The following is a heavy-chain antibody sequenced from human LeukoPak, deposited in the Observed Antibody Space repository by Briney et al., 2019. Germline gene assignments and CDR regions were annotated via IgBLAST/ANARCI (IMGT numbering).Heavy chain of an antibody. CDR1: GFTFSSYW. V-gene: IGHV3-74*01. CDR2: ISGDGTT. Sequence: PGGSLRLSCAASGFTFSSYWMHWVRQPPGEGLVLVSRISGDGTTTYADSVKGRFTISRDNAKNTLFLQMNSLRAEDTAVYYCARRNPELGKSYDYWGQGTLVTVSS. D-gene: IGHD7-27*01. J-gene: IGHJ4*02. CDR3: ARRNPELGKSYDY.